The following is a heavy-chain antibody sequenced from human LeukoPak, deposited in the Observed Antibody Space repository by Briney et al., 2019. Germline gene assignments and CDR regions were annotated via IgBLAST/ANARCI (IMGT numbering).Heavy chain of an antibody. CDR3: ASHLTGYSSGWYGY. V-gene: IGHV4-34*01. CDR2: INHSGST. J-gene: IGHJ4*02. Sequence: PSETLSLTCAVYGGSFSGYYWSWIRQPPGKGLEWIGEINHSGSTNYNPSLKSRVTISVDTSKNQFSLKLSSVTAADTAVYYCASHLTGYSSGWYGYWGQGTLVTVSS. D-gene: IGHD6-19*01. CDR1: GGSFSGYY.